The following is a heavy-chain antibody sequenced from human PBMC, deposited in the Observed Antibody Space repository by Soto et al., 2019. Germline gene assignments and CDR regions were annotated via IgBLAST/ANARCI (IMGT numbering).Heavy chain of an antibody. V-gene: IGHV3-30-3*01. Sequence: PGGSLRLSCAASGFTFSSYAMHWVRQAPGKGLEWVAVISYDGSNKYYADSVKGRFTISRDNSKNTLYLQMNSLRAEDTAVYYCARIDGGMDVWGQGTTVTVSS. CDR1: GFTFSSYA. CDR2: ISYDGSNK. CDR3: ARIDGGMDV. J-gene: IGHJ6*02.